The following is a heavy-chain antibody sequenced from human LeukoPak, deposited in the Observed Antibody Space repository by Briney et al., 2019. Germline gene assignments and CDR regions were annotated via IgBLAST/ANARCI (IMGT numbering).Heavy chain of an antibody. CDR3: ARDYGDYAFDY. CDR2: ISYDGSNK. D-gene: IGHD4-17*01. CDR1: GFTFSSYA. J-gene: IGHJ4*02. Sequence: PGGSLRLSCAASGFTFSSYAMHWVRQAPGKGLEWVADISYDGSNKYYADSVKGRFTISRDNSKNTLYLQMNSLRAEDTAVYYCARDYGDYAFDYWGQGTLVTVSS. V-gene: IGHV3-30*04.